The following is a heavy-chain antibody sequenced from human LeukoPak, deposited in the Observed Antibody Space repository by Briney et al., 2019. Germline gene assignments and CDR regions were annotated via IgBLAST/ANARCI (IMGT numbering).Heavy chain of an antibody. CDR2: INHSGST. CDR1: GGSFSGYY. CDR3: ASIGLYYYDSRDFDY. Sequence: SETLSLTCAVYGGSFSGYYWSWIRQPPGKGLEWIGEINHSGSTNYNPSLKSRVTISVDTSKNQFSLKLSSVTAADTAVYYCASIGLYYYDSRDFDYWGQGALVTVSS. D-gene: IGHD3-22*01. V-gene: IGHV4-34*01. J-gene: IGHJ4*02.